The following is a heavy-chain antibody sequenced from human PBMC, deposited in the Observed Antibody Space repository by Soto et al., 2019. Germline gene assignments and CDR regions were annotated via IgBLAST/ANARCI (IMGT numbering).Heavy chain of an antibody. V-gene: IGHV1-46*01. Sequence: ASVKVSCKASGYTFTSYYMHWVRQAPGQGLEWMGIINPSGGSTSYAQKFQGRVTMTRDTSTSTVYMELSSLRSEDTAVYYCAREIWFGELLFTTNYYYYGMDVWGQGTTVTVSS. J-gene: IGHJ6*02. CDR2: INPSGGST. D-gene: IGHD3-10*01. CDR3: AREIWFGELLFTTNYYYYGMDV. CDR1: GYTFTSYY.